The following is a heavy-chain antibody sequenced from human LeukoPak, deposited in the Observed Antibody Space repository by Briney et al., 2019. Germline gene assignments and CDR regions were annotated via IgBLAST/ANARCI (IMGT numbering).Heavy chain of an antibody. V-gene: IGHV4-39*01. CDR1: GVSISSSSYY. CDR2: IYYSGST. J-gene: IGHJ4*02. D-gene: IGHD2-2*01. CDR3: ARGSPDIVVVPAAPNGFDY. Sequence: SETLSLTCTVAGVSISSSSYYWGWIRQPPGKGLEWIGSIYYSGSTYYNPSLKRRVTISVDTSKNQFSLKLSSVTAADTAVYYCARGSPDIVVVPAAPNGFDYWGQGTLVTVSS.